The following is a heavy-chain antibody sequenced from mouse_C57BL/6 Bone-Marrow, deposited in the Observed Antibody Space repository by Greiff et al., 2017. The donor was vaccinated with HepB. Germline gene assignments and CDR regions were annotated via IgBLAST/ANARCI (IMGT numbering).Heavy chain of an antibody. CDR1: GFTFSSYG. J-gene: IGHJ3*01. V-gene: IGHV5-6*02. CDR3: GRRGVASGSFAY. CDR2: ISSGSSYT. Sequence: EVKLVESGGDLVKPGGSLKLSCAASGFTFSSYGMSWVRQTPDKRLEWVASISSGSSYTYYPDSVKGRFTISRDNAKNTLYQQMSSLKSEDTAMYYCGRRGVASGSFAYWGQGTLVTVSA. D-gene: IGHD6-2*01.